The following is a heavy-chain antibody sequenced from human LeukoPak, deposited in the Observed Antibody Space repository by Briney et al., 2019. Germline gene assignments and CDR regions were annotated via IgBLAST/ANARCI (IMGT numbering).Heavy chain of an antibody. CDR2: IIPIFGTA. D-gene: IGHD2-2*01. Sequence: GASVKVSCKASGGTFSSYAISWVRQAPGQGLEWMGGIIPIFGTANYAQKFQGRVTITADKSTSTAYMELSSLRSEDTAVYYCARGVPAANYYYYYMDVWGKGTTVTISS. CDR3: ARGVPAANYYYYYMDV. V-gene: IGHV1-69*06. CDR1: GGTFSSYA. J-gene: IGHJ6*03.